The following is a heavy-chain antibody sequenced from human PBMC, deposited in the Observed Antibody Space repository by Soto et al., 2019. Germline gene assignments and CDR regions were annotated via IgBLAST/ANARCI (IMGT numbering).Heavy chain of an antibody. CDR2: ISAYNGNT. CDR1: GYTFTSYG. CDR3: ARDSYGDYVGYYYYYMGV. J-gene: IGHJ6*03. V-gene: IGHV1-18*01. D-gene: IGHD4-17*01. Sequence: GASVKVSCKASGYTFTSYGISWVRQAPGQGLEWMGWISAYNGNTNYAQKLQGRVTMTTDTSTSTAYMELRSLRSDDTAVDYCARDSYGDYVGYYYYYMGVWGKGTTVTVSS.